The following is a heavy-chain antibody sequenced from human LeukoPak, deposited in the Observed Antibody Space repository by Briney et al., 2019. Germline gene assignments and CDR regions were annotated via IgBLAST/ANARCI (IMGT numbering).Heavy chain of an antibody. CDR3: ANLRYFEWSYDAFDI. Sequence: ASVKVSCKASGYTFTGYYMHWVRQAPGQGLEWMGWINPNSGGTNYAQKFQGRVTMTRDTSISTAYMELSRLRSDDTAVYYCANLRYFEWSYDAFDIWGQGTMVTVSS. D-gene: IGHD3-9*01. V-gene: IGHV1-2*02. J-gene: IGHJ3*02. CDR2: INPNSGGT. CDR1: GYTFTGYY.